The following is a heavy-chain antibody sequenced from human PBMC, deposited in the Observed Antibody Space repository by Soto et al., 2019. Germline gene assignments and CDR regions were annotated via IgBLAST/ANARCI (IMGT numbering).Heavy chain of an antibody. CDR2: LYSTGST. J-gene: IGHJ3*01. CDR1: GGSVNSSD. D-gene: IGHD3-22*01. CDR3: ARDGSRYDTSVYYPYAASDF. V-gene: IGHV4-4*07. Sequence: HSYTLSITCAACGGSVNSSDWSWLRKDAGKGLEWIGRLYSTGSTNYNPSLRSRVTMSVGTSRNQFSLTLTSVTAADKAVYYCARDGSRYDTSVYYPYAASDFWGHGSMVSV.